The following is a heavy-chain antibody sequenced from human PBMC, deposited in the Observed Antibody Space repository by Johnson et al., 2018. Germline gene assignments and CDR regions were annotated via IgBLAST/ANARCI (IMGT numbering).Heavy chain of an antibody. D-gene: IGHD3/OR15-3a*01. CDR1: GFTFSTYS. CDR3: ARDRPDHDFWTGSNHPAEYFQH. J-gene: IGHJ1*01. V-gene: IGHV3-21*01. Sequence: EVQLVESGGGLVKPGGSLRLSCAASGFTFSTYSMDWVRQAPGKGLEWVASISSSSSYIYYADSVKGRFTISRDNRKNSLFLQMSRLGAEDTAVYYCARDRPDHDFWTGSNHPAEYFQHWGQGTLVTVSS. CDR2: ISSSSSYI.